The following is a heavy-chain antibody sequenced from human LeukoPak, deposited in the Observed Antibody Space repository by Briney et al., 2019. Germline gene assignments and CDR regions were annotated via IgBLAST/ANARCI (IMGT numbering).Heavy chain of an antibody. CDR2: ISSSGSTI. D-gene: IGHD2-15*01. V-gene: IGHV3-11*04. CDR1: GFTVSSNY. J-gene: IGHJ4*02. Sequence: GGSLRLSCAASGFTVSSNYMSWVRQAPGKGLEWVSYISSSGSTIYYADSVKGRFTISRDNAKNSLYLQMNSLRAEDTAVYYCARTAKGRGIGYFDYWGQGTLVTVSS. CDR3: ARTAKGRGIGYFDY.